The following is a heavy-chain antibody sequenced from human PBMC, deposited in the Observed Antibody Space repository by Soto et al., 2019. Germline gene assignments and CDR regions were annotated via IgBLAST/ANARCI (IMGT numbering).Heavy chain of an antibody. D-gene: IGHD6-19*01. V-gene: IGHV1-2*04. CDR3: ARGGHSSGWWYNWFDP. CDR2: INPNSGGT. J-gene: IGHJ5*02. CDR1: GYTFTSYY. Sequence: ASVKVSCKASGYTFTSYYMHWVRQAPGQGLEWMGWINPNSGGTNYAQKFQGWVTMTRDTSISTAYMELSRLRSDDTAVYYCARGGHSSGWWYNWFDPWGQGTQVTVSS.